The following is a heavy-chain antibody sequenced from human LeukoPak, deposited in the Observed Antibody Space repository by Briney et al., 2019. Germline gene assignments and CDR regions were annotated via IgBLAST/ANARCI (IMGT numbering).Heavy chain of an antibody. CDR1: EYTFTNYW. J-gene: IGHJ3*02. D-gene: IGHD6-6*01. CDR2: IYPGDSDT. V-gene: IGHV5-51*01. CDR3: ARLGPGEYSTMGDAFDI. Sequence: GESLKISCKGSEYTFTNYWIGWVRQMPGKGLEWMGIIYPGDSDTRYSPSFQGQVTISADKSISTAYLQWSSLKASDTAMYYCARLGPGEYSTMGDAFDIWGQGTMVTVSS.